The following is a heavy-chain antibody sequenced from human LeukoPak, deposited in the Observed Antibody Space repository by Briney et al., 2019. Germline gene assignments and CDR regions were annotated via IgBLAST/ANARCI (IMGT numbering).Heavy chain of an antibody. CDR2: IYYSGST. CDR3: ARGERLGLDS. J-gene: IGHJ4*02. D-gene: IGHD6-19*01. V-gene: IGHV4-31*03. CDR1: GGSISSGGYY. Sequence: SETLSLTCTVSGGSISSGGYYWSWIRQHPGKGLEWIGYIYYSGSTYYNPSLKSRVTISVDTSKNQFSLRLISVTAADTAVYYCARGERLGLDSWGQGTLVAVSS.